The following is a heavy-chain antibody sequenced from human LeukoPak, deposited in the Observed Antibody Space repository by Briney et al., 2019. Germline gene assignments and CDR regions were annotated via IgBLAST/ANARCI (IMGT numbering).Heavy chain of an antibody. CDR1: GGSFSGYY. V-gene: IGHV4-34*01. CDR3: ATRITMVRGVISAYPR. Sequence: SETLSLTCAVYGGSFSGYYWSWIRQPPGKGLEWIGEINHSGSTNYNPSLKSRVTISVDTSKNQFSLKLSSVTAADTAVYYCATRITMVRGVISAYPRWGQGTLVTVSS. D-gene: IGHD3-10*01. CDR2: INHSGST. J-gene: IGHJ4*02.